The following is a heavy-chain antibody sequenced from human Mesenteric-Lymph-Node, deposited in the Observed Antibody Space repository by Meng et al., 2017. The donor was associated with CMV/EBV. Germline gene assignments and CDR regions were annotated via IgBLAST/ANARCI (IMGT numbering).Heavy chain of an antibody. CDR2: IYSGGSST. J-gene: IGHJ3*02. V-gene: IGHV3-23*03. D-gene: IGHD3-3*01. Sequence: GGSLRLSCAASGFTFSSYAMSWVRQAPGKGLEWVSVIYSGGSSTYYADSVKGRFTLSRDSSKNTLYLQMNSLRAEDTALYYCARDEQSIFGRRGAFDIWGQGTMVTVSS. CDR3: ARDEQSIFGRRGAFDI. CDR1: GFTFSSYA.